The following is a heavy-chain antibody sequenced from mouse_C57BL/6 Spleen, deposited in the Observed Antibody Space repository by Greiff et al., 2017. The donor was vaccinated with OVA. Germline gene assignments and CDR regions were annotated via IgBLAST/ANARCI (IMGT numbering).Heavy chain of an antibody. Sequence: EVQRVESGPELVKPGASVKMSCKASGYTFTDYNMHWVKQSHGKSLEWIGYINPNNGGTSYNQKFKGKATLTVNKSSSTAYMELRSLTSEASAVYYCARDGNYGSWFAYWGQGTLVTVSA. J-gene: IGHJ3*01. D-gene: IGHD2-1*01. CDR2: INPNNGGT. CDR1: GYTFTDYN. CDR3: ARDGNYGSWFAY. V-gene: IGHV1-22*01.